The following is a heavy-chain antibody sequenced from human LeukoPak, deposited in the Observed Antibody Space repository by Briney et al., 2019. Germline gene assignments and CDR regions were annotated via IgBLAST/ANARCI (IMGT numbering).Heavy chain of an antibody. Sequence: PSETLSLTCTVSGGSISSGDYYWSWIRQPPGKGLEWIGYINYSGSTYYNPSLKSRVTISVDTSKNQFSLKLSSVTAADTAVYYCARHYGSGSYFGYWGQGTLVTVSS. CDR2: INYSGST. CDR1: GGSISSGDYY. D-gene: IGHD3-10*01. CDR3: ARHYGSGSYFGY. V-gene: IGHV4-30-4*01. J-gene: IGHJ4*02.